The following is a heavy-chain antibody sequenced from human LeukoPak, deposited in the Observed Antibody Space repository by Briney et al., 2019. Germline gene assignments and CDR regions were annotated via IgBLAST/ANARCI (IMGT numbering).Heavy chain of an antibody. CDR3: ARICTNGVCYRSCAFDI. Sequence: GASVKVSCKASGYTFTSYGISWVRQAPGQGLEWMGWISAYNGNTNYAQKLQGRVTMTTDTSTSTAYMELRSLRSDDTAVYYCARICTNGVCYRSCAFDIWGQGTMVTVSS. V-gene: IGHV1-18*01. J-gene: IGHJ3*02. D-gene: IGHD2-8*01. CDR1: GYTFTSYG. CDR2: ISAYNGNT.